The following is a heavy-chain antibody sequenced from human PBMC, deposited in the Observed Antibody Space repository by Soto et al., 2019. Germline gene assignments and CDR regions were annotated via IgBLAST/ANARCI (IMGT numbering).Heavy chain of an antibody. CDR3: ARGRDGDYLDY. CDR1: GFTFISYG. D-gene: IGHD4-17*01. Sequence: QVQLVESGGGVVQPGRSLRLSCAASGFTFISYGMHWVRQAPGKGLEWVAVIWYDGSNKYYADSVKGRFTISRDNSKNTLYLHMNSLRAEDTAVYYCARGRDGDYLDYWGQGTLVTVSS. V-gene: IGHV3-33*01. CDR2: IWYDGSNK. J-gene: IGHJ4*02.